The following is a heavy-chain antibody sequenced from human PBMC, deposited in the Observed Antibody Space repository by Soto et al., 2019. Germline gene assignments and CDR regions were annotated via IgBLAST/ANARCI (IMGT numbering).Heavy chain of an antibody. CDR1: GFTVSSNY. V-gene: IGHV3-66*01. J-gene: IGHJ1*01. CDR3: ARDRDSSSWFGY. Sequence: SLRLSCAASGFTVSSNYMSWIRQAPGKGLEWVSSLYSGGNTFYADSVKGRFTISRDTSKNTLYLQMDSLRAEDTAVYYCARDRDSSSWFGYWGQGTLVTVSS. CDR2: LYSGGNT. D-gene: IGHD6-13*01.